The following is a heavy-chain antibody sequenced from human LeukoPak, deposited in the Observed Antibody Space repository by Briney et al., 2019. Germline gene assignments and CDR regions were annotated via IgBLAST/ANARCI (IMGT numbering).Heavy chain of an antibody. CDR2: IYSSGTT. J-gene: IGHJ4*02. CDR3: ARFSQYHDNSAHYLDH. D-gene: IGHD3-22*01. Sequence: PSETLSLTCTVSGGSISGHLWSWVRQPPGKGLEWIAFIYSSGTTNYNPSLQTRVTISIDTSKTQFSLRLNSVTAADTAVYYCARFSQYHDNSAHYLDHWGQGILVTVSS. CDR1: GGSISGHL. V-gene: IGHV4-59*08.